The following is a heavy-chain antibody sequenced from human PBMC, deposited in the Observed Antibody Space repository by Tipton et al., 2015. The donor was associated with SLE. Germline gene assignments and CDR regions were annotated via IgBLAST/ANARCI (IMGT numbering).Heavy chain of an antibody. CDR2: IYTSGST. CDR3: SRGGGSFPGYYFDY. D-gene: IGHD1-26*01. Sequence: TLSLTCTVSGGSISSYYWSWIRQPPGKGLEWIGYIYTSGSTNYNPTPKSRVTISVDTSKNQFSLKLSSVTAADTAVYYCSRGGGSFPGYYFDYWGQGTLVTVSS. J-gene: IGHJ4*02. V-gene: IGHV4-4*08. CDR1: GGSISSYY.